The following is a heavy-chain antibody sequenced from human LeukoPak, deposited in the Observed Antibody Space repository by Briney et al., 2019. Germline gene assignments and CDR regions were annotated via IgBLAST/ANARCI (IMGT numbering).Heavy chain of an antibody. J-gene: IGHJ4*02. Sequence: SETLSLTCSVSGGSINLSPYYWGWIRQPPGKGLEWIGIIFYSGSTYYSPSLNSRVIISVDTSKNQFSLKLSSVTAADTAVYYCARNEHYDSWSGYLGFFDFWGQGTLVTVSS. CDR3: ARNEHYDSWSGYLGFFDF. V-gene: IGHV4-39*07. D-gene: IGHD3-3*01. CDR1: GGSINLSPYY. CDR2: IFYSGST.